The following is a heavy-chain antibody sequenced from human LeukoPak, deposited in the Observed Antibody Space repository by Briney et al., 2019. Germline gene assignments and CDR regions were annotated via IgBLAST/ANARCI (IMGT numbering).Heavy chain of an antibody. CDR1: GGSFSGYY. V-gene: IGHV4-34*01. Sequence: PSETLSLTCAVYGGSFSGYYWSWIRQPPGKGLEWIGEINHSGSTNYNPSLKSRVTISVDTSKNQFSLKLSSVTAADTAVYYCASLEAAARNFDYWGQGTLVTVSS. CDR2: INHSGST. D-gene: IGHD6-13*01. J-gene: IGHJ4*02. CDR3: ASLEAAARNFDY.